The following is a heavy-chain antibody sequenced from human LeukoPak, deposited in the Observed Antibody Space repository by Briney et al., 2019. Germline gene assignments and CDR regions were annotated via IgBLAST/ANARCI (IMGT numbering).Heavy chain of an antibody. CDR3: ARLYYYDSSGPPL. CDR2: IYYTGRP. V-gene: IGHV4-39*01. D-gene: IGHD3-22*01. Sequence: PSETLSLPCTVSGGSTSSRSYYWGWIRQPPGKGLECIGNIYYTGRPYYNPSLKSRVTISVDTSKNQFSLKLSSVSAADTAVYYCARLYYYDSSGPPLWGQGTLVTVSS. J-gene: IGHJ4*02. CDR1: GGSTSSRSYY.